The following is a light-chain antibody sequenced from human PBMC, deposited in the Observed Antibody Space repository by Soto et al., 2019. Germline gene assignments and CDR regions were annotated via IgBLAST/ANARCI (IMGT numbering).Light chain of an antibody. CDR2: EVS. Sequence: QSALTQPASVSGSPGQSITISCTGTSSDVGGYNYVSWYQQHPGKAPKLMIYEVSNRPSGVSNRFSGSKSGNTASLTISGLQAEDEADYYRSSYTGSSTPYVFGTGTKLTV. V-gene: IGLV2-14*01. J-gene: IGLJ1*01. CDR3: SSYTGSSTPYV. CDR1: SSDVGGYNY.